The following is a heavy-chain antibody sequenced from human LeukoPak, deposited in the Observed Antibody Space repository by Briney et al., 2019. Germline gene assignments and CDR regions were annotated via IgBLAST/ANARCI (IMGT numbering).Heavy chain of an antibody. Sequence: GGSLRLSCVASGFTFTSYAMSWVRQAPGKGLEWVSAIRGSGGSTYYKDSVKGRFTISRDNSKNTLDLQINSLRAEDMAVYYCAKEELAAAGRYLDSWGQGTLVTVSP. CDR1: GFTFTSYA. D-gene: IGHD6-13*01. V-gene: IGHV3-23*01. J-gene: IGHJ4*02. CDR3: AKEELAAAGRYLDS. CDR2: IRGSGGST.